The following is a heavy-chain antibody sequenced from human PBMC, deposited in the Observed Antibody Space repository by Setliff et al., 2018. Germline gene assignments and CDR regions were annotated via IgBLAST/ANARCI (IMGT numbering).Heavy chain of an antibody. CDR3: ARGYAARVGFGNWFDP. V-gene: IGHV4-34*01. Sequence: SETLSLTCVVYGGSFSGYQWSWIRQSPGKGLEWIGEINHSGSTNYNPSLKSRVSMSVEKSKNQFSLKLTSVTAADTAVFYCARGYAARVGFGNWFDPWGQGTLVTVSS. D-gene: IGHD6-6*01. CDR2: INHSGST. J-gene: IGHJ5*02. CDR1: GGSFSGYQ.